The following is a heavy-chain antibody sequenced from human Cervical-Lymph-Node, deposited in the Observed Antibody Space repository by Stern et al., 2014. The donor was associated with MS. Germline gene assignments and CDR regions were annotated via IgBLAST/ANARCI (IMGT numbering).Heavy chain of an antibody. Sequence: QVQPVESGPGLVKPSQTLSLTCTVSGGSVGSGSYDWSWIRQPAGKGLEWIGRIYTTGSTYYNPSLKSRVSISIDTSKNQFPLKLTSVTAADTAVYYCARDKEDTNMAFRYFDNWGQGTLVTVSS. V-gene: IGHV4-61*02. J-gene: IGHJ4*02. D-gene: IGHD5-18*01. CDR3: ARDKEDTNMAFRYFDN. CDR2: IYTTGST. CDR1: GGSVGSGSYD.